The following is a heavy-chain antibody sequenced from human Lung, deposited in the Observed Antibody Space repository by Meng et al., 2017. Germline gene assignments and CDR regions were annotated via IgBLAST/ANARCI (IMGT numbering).Heavy chain of an antibody. CDR3: ARDEDISAAGKLFGDY. J-gene: IGHJ4*02. V-gene: IGHV1-2*06. CDR1: DYSFPDYY. Sequence: QGQRGQPGAEVKKPGSSVKVSCNPSDYSFPDYYIHWVRRAPGQGLEWMGRINPKSGDTHYAQKFQARVTMTRDTSISTAYMELSGLRSDDTAMYYCARDEDISAAGKLFGDYWGQGTLVTVSS. D-gene: IGHD6-25*01. CDR2: INPKSGDT.